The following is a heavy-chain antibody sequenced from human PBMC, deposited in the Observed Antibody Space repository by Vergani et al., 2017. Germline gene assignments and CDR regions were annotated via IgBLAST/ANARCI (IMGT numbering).Heavy chain of an antibody. D-gene: IGHD2-21*01. J-gene: IGHJ5*02. Sequence: QVHLQESGPGVVKPSDTLSLTCTVSGGSMSDFYWTWIRQPAGGGLEWIGRIYPNGNGNYNESLGCRLTMSIETSRSQFSLSWSSVTAADTAVYYCARGNCGVNCPKYNWRAPWGRGILVTVSS. CDR2: IYPNGNG. CDR1: GGSMSDFY. CDR3: ARGNCGVNCPKYNWRAP. V-gene: IGHV4-4*07.